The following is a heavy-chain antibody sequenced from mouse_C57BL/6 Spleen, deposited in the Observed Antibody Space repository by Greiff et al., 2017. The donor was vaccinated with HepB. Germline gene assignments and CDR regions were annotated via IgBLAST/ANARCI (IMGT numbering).Heavy chain of an antibody. CDR1: GFTFSNYW. CDR2: IRLKSDNYAT. D-gene: IGHD4-1*02. V-gene: IGHV6-3*01. CDR3: TPQLGRGY. J-gene: IGHJ3*02. Sequence: EVQLVESGGGLVQPGGSMKLSCVASGFTFSNYWMNWVRQSPEKGLEWVAQIRLKSDNYATHYAESVKGRFTISRDDSKSSVYLQMNNLRAEDTGIYYCTPQLGRGYWGQGTLVTVSA.